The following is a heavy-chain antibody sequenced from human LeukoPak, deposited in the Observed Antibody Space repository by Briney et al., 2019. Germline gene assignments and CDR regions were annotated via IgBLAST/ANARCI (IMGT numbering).Heavy chain of an antibody. V-gene: IGHV1-46*01. J-gene: IGHJ5*02. CDR3: AREGGIAAADEGWFDP. D-gene: IGHD6-13*01. CDR1: GYTFTSYY. Sequence: GASVKVSCKASGYTFTSYYMHWVRQAPGQGLEWMGIINPSGGSTSYAQKFQGRVTMTRDTSTSTVYMELSSLRSEDTAVYYCAREGGIAAADEGWFDPWGQGTLITVSS. CDR2: INPSGGST.